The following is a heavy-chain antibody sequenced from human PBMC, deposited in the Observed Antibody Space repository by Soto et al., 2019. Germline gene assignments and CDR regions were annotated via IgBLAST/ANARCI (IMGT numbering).Heavy chain of an antibody. V-gene: IGHV4-30-4*08. Sequence: SETLSLTCAVSGGSFSGYDWSWIRQPPGKGLEWIGYIYYSGSTYYNPSLKSRVTISVDTSKNQFSLKLSSVTAADTAVYYCARTRDYSFDYWGQGTLVTVSS. D-gene: IGHD2-21*02. CDR2: IYYSGST. J-gene: IGHJ4*02. CDR1: GGSFSGYD. CDR3: ARTRDYSFDY.